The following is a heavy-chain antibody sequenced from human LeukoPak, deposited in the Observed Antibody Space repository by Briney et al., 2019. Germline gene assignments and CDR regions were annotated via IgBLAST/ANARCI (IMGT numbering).Heavy chain of an antibody. J-gene: IGHJ4*02. V-gene: IGHV3-30*02. CDR3: AKVKSSSSWYESPLYFDY. Sequence: GGSLRLSCAASGFTFSSYGMYWVRQAPGKGLEWVAFIRYDGSNKYYADSVKGRFTISRDNSKNTLYLQMNSLRAEDTAVYYCAKVKSSSSWYESPLYFDYWGQGTLVTVSS. CDR2: IRYDGSNK. CDR1: GFTFSSYG. D-gene: IGHD6-13*01.